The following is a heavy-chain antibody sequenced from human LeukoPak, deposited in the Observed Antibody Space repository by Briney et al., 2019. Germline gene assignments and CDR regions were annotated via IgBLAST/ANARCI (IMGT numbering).Heavy chain of an antibody. V-gene: IGHV4-59*08. D-gene: IGHD6-19*01. Sequence: SESLSLTCTVSGGSISSYYWSWVRQPPGKGLEWVGYMDDSGSTNYNPSLTSRVTISEDTSKNQLSLKLGSVTAADTAVYYCARHSSGSGGAFQYWGQGTPVSVSS. CDR3: ARHSSGSGGAFQY. CDR2: MDDSGST. CDR1: GGSISSYY. J-gene: IGHJ4*02.